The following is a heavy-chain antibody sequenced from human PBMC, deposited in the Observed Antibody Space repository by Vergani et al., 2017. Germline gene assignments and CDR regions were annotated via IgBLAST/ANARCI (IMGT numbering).Heavy chain of an antibody. CDR2: IIPIFGTA. CDR1: GGTFSGYA. Sequence: QVQLVQSGAEVKKPGSSVKVSCKASGGTFSGYAISWVRQAPGQGLEWMGRIIPIFGTANYAQKFQGRVTITADESTSTAYMELSSLRSEDTAVYYCARDDPIGYGDYGGLVGYWGQGTLVTVSS. D-gene: IGHD4-17*01. J-gene: IGHJ4*02. V-gene: IGHV1-69*13. CDR3: ARDDPIGYGDYGGLVGY.